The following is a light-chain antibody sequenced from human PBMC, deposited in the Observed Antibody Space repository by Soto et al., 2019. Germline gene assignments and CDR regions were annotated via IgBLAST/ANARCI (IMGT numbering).Light chain of an antibody. CDR1: QSISSW. CDR3: QQYDSVFT. Sequence: IPMTPSPSPLSASVGDRFTITCRGSQSISSWLAWYQQKPGKAPKLLIYGASNLETGVPSRFSGSGSGTDFTFTISSLQAEDIATYFCQQYDSVFTFGQGTRLEIK. V-gene: IGKV1-33*01. J-gene: IGKJ5*01. CDR2: GAS.